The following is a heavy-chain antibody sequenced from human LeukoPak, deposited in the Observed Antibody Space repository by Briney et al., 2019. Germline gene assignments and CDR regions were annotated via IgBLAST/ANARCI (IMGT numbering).Heavy chain of an antibody. D-gene: IGHD6-13*01. J-gene: IGHJ4*02. CDR2: ISGSGGST. Sequence: GGSLRLSCAASGFTFSNYAMSWVRQAPGKGLEWVSAISGSGGSTYYADPVKGRFTISRDNSKNTLYLQMSSLRADDTAVYYCAKDRVGSSGWYPYYFDSWGQGTLVTVSS. CDR1: GFTFSNYA. V-gene: IGHV3-23*01. CDR3: AKDRVGSSGWYPYYFDS.